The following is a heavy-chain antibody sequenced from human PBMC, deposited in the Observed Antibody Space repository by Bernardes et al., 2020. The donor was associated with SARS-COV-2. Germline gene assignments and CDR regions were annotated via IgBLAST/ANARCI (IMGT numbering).Heavy chain of an antibody. Sequence: VWSLSLSCAASGFSFNTHAMSWVRRAPGKGLEWVSAITARSDNTYYADSVKGRFTISRDNSKNTLYLQMNSLGDGDTALYYCVKESPDAGIGGSWGQGTLVTVSS. CDR2: ITARSDNT. V-gene: IGHV3-23*01. CDR1: GFSFNTHA. J-gene: IGHJ5*02. CDR3: VKESPDAGIGGS.